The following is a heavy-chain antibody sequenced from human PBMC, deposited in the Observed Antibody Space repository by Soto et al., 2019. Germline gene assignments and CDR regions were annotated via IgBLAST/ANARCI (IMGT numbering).Heavy chain of an antibody. CDR3: ARSVEAHFDY. CDR1: GFRFSIYS. J-gene: IGHJ4*02. CDR2: ITGDTNRI. V-gene: IGHV3-48*02. D-gene: IGHD1-26*01. Sequence: EVQLVESGGGLVQPGGSLRLSCAASGFRFSIYSVNWVRQAPGKGLEWSAYITGDTNRIKYADSVKGRFTISRDNAKNSVYLQMNSLRDEDTAVYYCARSVEAHFDYWGQGTVVTVSS.